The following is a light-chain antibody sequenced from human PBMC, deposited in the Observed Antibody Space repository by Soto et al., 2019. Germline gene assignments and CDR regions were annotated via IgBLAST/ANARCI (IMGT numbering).Light chain of an antibody. CDR2: GAS. Sequence: EIVMTQSPATLSVSPVERATLSCRASRSVSSNLAWYQQKPGQAPRLLIYGASTRATGIPARFSGSGSGTEFTLTISSLQSEDFAVYYCQQYSNWPPLTFGQGTKVDIK. V-gene: IGKV3-15*01. J-gene: IGKJ1*01. CDR3: QQYSNWPPLT. CDR1: RSVSSN.